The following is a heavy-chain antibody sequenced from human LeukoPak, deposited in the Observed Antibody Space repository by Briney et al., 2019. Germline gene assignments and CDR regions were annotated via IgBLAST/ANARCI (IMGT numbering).Heavy chain of an antibody. Sequence: SGGSLRLSCAASGFTFNSYSMNWVRQAPGKGLERVSSISSSSSYIYYADSVKGRFTISRDNAKNSLYLQMNSLRAEDTAVYYCAILAGDSVTFDIWGQGTMVTVSS. CDR2: ISSSSSYI. J-gene: IGHJ3*02. CDR3: AILAGDSVTFDI. V-gene: IGHV3-21*01. CDR1: GFTFNSYS. D-gene: IGHD3-3*02.